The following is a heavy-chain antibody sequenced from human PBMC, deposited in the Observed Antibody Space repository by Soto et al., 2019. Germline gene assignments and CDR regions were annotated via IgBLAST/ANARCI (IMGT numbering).Heavy chain of an antibody. CDR3: ARQGAARHDRVEYFQH. CDR1: GGSISSSSYY. V-gene: IGHV4-39*01. D-gene: IGHD6-6*01. J-gene: IGHJ1*01. Sequence: QLQLQESGPGLVKPSETLSLTCTVSGGSISSSSYYWGWIRQPPGKGLEWIGSIYYSGSTYYNPSLKSRVTISVDTSKNQFSLKLGSVTAADTAVYYCARQGAARHDRVEYFQHWGQGTLVTVSS. CDR2: IYYSGST.